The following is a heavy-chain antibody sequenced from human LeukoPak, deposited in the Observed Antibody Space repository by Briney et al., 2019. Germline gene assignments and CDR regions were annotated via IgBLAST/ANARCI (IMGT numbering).Heavy chain of an antibody. CDR3: ATPMVRGAPLY. CDR2: IYYSGST. J-gene: IGHJ4*02. V-gene: IGHV4-39*01. D-gene: IGHD3-10*01. CDR1: GASISSSNYY. Sequence: SETLSLTCAVSGASISSSNYYWGWVRQPPGKGLEWIGSIYYSGSTYYNPSLKSRVTISVDTSKNQFSLKLNSVTAADTAVYYCATPMVRGAPLYWGQGTLVTVSS.